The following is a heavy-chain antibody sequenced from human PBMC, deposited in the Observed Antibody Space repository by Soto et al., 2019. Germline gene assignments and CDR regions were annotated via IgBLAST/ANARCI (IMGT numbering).Heavy chain of an antibody. J-gene: IGHJ6*02. D-gene: IGHD2-15*01. Sequence: ASVKVSCKASGYTFTSYAMHWVRQAPGQRLEWMGWINAGNGNTKYSQKFQGRVTITRDTSASTAYMELSSLRSEDTAVYYCAGDHCSGGSCYYDYYYGMDVWGQGTTVTVSS. V-gene: IGHV1-3*01. CDR2: INAGNGNT. CDR3: AGDHCSGGSCYYDYYYGMDV. CDR1: GYTFTSYA.